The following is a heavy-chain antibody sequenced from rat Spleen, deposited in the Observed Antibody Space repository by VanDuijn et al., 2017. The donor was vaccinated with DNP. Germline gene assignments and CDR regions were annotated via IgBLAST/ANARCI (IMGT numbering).Heavy chain of an antibody. V-gene: IGHV3-1*01. D-gene: IGHD1-2*01. CDR3: ARRGYSSYIHFDY. J-gene: IGHJ2*01. CDR1: GSSITSNY. CDR2: ISYSGST. Sequence: EVQLQESGSGLVKPSQSLSLTCSVTGSSITSNYWAWIRKFPGNKMEWIGHISYSGSTTYSPSLKSRISITRDTSKEQFFLQLNSITTEDTATYYCARRGYSSYIHFDYWGQGLMVTVSS.